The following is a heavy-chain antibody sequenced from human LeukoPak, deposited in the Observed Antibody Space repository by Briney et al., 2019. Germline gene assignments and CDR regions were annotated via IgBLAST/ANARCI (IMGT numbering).Heavy chain of an antibody. Sequence: KSSETLSLTCTVSGDSISSSSHSWGWIRQPPGKGLEWIGNVYSSGSTYYNPSLKSRVTISIDTSKNQFSLKLTSVTAADTALFYCARGNPYGPWGQGTLVTVSS. CDR3: ARGNPYGP. CDR2: VYSSGST. V-gene: IGHV4-39*07. CDR1: GDSISSSSHS. J-gene: IGHJ5*02. D-gene: IGHD1-14*01.